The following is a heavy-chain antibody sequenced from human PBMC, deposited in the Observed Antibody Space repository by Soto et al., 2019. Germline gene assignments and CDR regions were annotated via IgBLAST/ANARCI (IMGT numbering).Heavy chain of an antibody. CDR2: IIPYYNTL. J-gene: IGHJ4*02. V-gene: IGHV1-69*01. CDR3: ASGASRWYPYFFDS. CDR1: EGTFNSYA. Sequence: QAQVVQSGAEVRKPGSSVKLSCKASEGTFNSYAIAWVRQAPGQGLEWMGGIIPYYNTLNYAQKFQDRVTINACDTTHTVYMELSSLRSDDTAVYFWASGASRWYPYFFDSWAQGTLVTVSS. D-gene: IGHD6-13*01.